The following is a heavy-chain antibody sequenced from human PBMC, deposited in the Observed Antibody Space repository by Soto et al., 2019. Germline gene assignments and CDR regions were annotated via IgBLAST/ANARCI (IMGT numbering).Heavy chain of an antibody. Sequence: QLQLQESGPGLVKPSETLSLTCTVSGGSISSSSYYWGWIRQPPGKGLEWIGSIYYSGSTYYNPSLKSRVTLSADTSKYQYSLKLSSLPAADTAVYYCARHADDYGDYEWATYYCGMHVWGQGTTVTVSS. D-gene: IGHD4-17*01. J-gene: IGHJ6*02. CDR1: GGSISSSSYY. CDR2: IYYSGST. V-gene: IGHV4-39*01. CDR3: ARHADDYGDYEWATYYCGMHV.